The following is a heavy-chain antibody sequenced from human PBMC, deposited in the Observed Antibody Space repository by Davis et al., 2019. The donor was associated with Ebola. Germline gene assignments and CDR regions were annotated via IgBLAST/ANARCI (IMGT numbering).Heavy chain of an antibody. D-gene: IGHD2-21*01. Sequence: GESLKISCEASGFTFSNYGMHWVRQAPGKGLEWVAVIWFDGSSQDYADSVKGRFTISRDNSKSTLYLQMDSLRAEDTAVYYCARVSVVIASWFYFDYWGQGTPVTVSS. CDR3: ARVSVVIASWFYFDY. V-gene: IGHV3-33*01. CDR1: GFTFSNYG. J-gene: IGHJ4*02. CDR2: IWFDGSSQ.